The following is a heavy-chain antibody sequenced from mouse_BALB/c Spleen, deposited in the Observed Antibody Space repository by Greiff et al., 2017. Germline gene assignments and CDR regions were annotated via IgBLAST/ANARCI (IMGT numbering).Heavy chain of an antibody. CDR1: GFTFSDYY. CDR2: ISDGGSYT. D-gene: IGHD1-1*01. J-gene: IGHJ4*01. Sequence: EVKLMESGGGLVKPGGSLKLSCAASGFTFSDYYMYWVRQTPEKRLEWVATISDGGSYTYYPDSVKGRFTISRDNAKNNLYLQMSSLKSEDTAMYYCARERANYAMDYWGQGTSVTVSS. V-gene: IGHV5-4*02. CDR3: ARERANYAMDY.